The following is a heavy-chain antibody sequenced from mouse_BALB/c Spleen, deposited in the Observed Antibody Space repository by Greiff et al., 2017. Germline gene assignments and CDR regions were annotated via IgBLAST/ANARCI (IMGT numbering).Heavy chain of an antibody. Sequence: EVMLVESGGGLVQPVGSLRLSCATSGFTFTDYYMSWVRQPPGKALEWLGFIRNKANGYTTEYSASVKGRFTISRDNSQSILYLQMNTLRAEDSATYYCARDIMAYWGQGTLVTVSA. J-gene: IGHJ3*01. CDR3: ARDIMAY. V-gene: IGHV7-3*02. CDR1: GFTFTDYY. CDR2: IRNKANGYTT.